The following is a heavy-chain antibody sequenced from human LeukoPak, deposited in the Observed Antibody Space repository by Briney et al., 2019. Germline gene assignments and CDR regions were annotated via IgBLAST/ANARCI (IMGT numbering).Heavy chain of an antibody. CDR2: INPNSGGT. CDR3: ARVLYYYDSSGLFDY. V-gene: IGHV1-2*02. Sequence: GASVKVSCKASGYTFTGYYMHWVRQAPGQGLEWMGWINPNSGGTNYAQKFQGRVTMTRDTSISTAYMELSRLRSDDTAVYYCARVLYYYDSSGLFDYWGQGTLVTVSS. D-gene: IGHD3-22*01. CDR1: GYTFTGYY. J-gene: IGHJ4*02.